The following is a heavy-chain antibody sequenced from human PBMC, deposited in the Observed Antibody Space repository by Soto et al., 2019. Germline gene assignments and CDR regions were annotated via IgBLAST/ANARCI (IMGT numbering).Heavy chain of an antibody. CDR2: INSDGSST. CDR3: AREGYCSGGSCYSHDAFDI. D-gene: IGHD2-15*01. Sequence: EVQLVESGGGLVQPGGSLRLSCAASGFTFSSYWMHWVRQAPGKGLVWVSRINSDGSSTSYADSVKGRFTISRDNAKNTLYLQMNSLRADDTAVYYCAREGYCSGGSCYSHDAFDIWGQGTMVTVSS. CDR1: GFTFSSYW. V-gene: IGHV3-74*01. J-gene: IGHJ3*02.